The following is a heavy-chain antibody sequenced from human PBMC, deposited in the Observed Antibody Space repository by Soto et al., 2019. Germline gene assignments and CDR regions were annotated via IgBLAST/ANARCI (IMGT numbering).Heavy chain of an antibody. V-gene: IGHV4-39*01. D-gene: IGHD6-13*01. J-gene: IGHJ5*02. CDR2: IYYSGST. Sequence: QLQLQESGPGLVKPSETLSLTCTVSGGSISSSSYYWGWIRQPPGKGLEWIGSIYYSGSTYYNPSLKSRVTISVDTSKNQFSLKLSSVTAADTAVYYCARQNGAAAGPVSNWFDPWGQGTLVTVSS. CDR1: GGSISSSSYY. CDR3: ARQNGAAAGPVSNWFDP.